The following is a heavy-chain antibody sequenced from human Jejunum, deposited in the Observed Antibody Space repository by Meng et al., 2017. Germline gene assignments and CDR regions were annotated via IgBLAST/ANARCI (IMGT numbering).Heavy chain of an antibody. CDR2: ISHSGST. D-gene: IGHD1-20*01. V-gene: IGHV4-38-2*01. J-gene: IGHJ4*02. Sequence: GSLRLSCDVSDSSFSSAYYWGWIRQPPGKGLEWIASISHSGSTYYSPSLKTRVTISVDTSRRQVSLKLSSATAADTALYYCAKWIVVGYYWTGYFDYWGQGTLVTVSS. CDR3: AKWIVVGYYWTGYFDY. CDR1: DSSFSSAYY.